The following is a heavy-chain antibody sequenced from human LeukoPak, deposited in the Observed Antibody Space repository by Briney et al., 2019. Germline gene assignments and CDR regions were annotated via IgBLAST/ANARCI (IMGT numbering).Heavy chain of an antibody. Sequence: ASVKVSCKASSYTFTNYAFTWVRQAPGQGLEWMGWISAYNGNTNYAQKLQGRVTMTTDTSTSTAYMELRSLRSDDTAVYYCARVGGYGQPYYFDYWGQGTLVTVSS. J-gene: IGHJ4*02. CDR1: SYTFTNYA. V-gene: IGHV1-18*01. CDR3: ARVGGYGQPYYFDY. CDR2: ISAYNGNT. D-gene: IGHD5-18*01.